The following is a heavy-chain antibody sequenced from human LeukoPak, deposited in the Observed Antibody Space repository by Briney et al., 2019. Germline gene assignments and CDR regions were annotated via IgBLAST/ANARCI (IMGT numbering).Heavy chain of an antibody. CDR1: GYSFTSYW. Sequence: GESLKISCKGSGYSFTSYWIGWVRQMPGKGLEWMGIIFPGDSDTRYSPSFQGRVTISADKSISTAYLQWSSLKASDTAMYYCARQGSDYYYGMDVWGQGTTVTVSS. V-gene: IGHV5-51*01. CDR2: IFPGDSDT. CDR3: ARQGSDYYYGMDV. J-gene: IGHJ6*02.